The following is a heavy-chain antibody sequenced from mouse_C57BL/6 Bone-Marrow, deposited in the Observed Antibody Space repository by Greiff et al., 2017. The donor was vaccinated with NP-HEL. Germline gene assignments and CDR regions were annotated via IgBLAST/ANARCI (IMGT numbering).Heavy chain of an antibody. CDR1: GYTFTDYE. CDR2: IDPETGGT. CDR3: TRSGLLRYFDV. V-gene: IGHV1-15*01. Sequence: QVHVKQSGAELVRPGASVTLSCKASGYTFTDYEMHWVKQTPVHGLEWIGAIDPETGGTAYNQKFKGKAILTADKSSSTAYMELRSLTSEDSAVYYCTRSGLLRYFDVWGTGTTVTVSS. D-gene: IGHD1-1*01. J-gene: IGHJ1*03.